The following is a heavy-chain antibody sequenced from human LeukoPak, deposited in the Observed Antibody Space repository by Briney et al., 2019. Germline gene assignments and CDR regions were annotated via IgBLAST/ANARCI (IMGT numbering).Heavy chain of an antibody. CDR1: GFTFSDYY. CDR3: ARADDSSGHYYSPDY. Sequence: GGSLRLSCAASGFTFSDYYMSWIRQAPGKGLEWVSYISSSGSTIYYADSVKGRFTISRDNAKNSLYLQMNSLRAEDTAVYYCARADDSSGHYYSPDYWGQGTLVTVSS. D-gene: IGHD3-22*01. V-gene: IGHV3-11*04. CDR2: ISSSGSTI. J-gene: IGHJ4*02.